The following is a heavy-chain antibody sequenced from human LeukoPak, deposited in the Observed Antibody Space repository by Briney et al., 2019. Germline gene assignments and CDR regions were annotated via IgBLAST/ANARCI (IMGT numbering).Heavy chain of an antibody. D-gene: IGHD1-14*01. CDR1: GYTFISYD. J-gene: IGHJ5*02. V-gene: IGHV1-8*01. Sequence: GASVKVSCKASGYTFISYDINWVRQATGQGLEWMGWMNPNSGNTGYAQKFQGRVTMTRNTSISTAYMELSSLRSEDTAVYYCARRPRKEPGLVWFDPWGQGTLVTVSS. CDR2: MNPNSGNT. CDR3: ARRPRKEPGLVWFDP.